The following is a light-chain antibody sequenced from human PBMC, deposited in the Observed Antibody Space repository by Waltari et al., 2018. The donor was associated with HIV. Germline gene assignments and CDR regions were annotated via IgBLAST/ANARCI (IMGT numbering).Light chain of an antibody. Sequence: QSVLTQPPSVSGTPGQRVTISCSGGSTNIGSNTVTWYQHIPGAAPNVLIYTDETRPFGVPNRFSGSKSGTSASLAISVLQSEDEAVYYCAAWDDSLDHVFGTGTKVSLL. CDR1: STNIGSNT. J-gene: IGLJ1*01. CDR3: AAWDDSLDHV. V-gene: IGLV1-44*01. CDR2: TDE.